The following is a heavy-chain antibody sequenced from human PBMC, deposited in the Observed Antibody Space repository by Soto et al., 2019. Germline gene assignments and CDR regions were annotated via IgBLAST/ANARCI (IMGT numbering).Heavy chain of an antibody. V-gene: IGHV3-48*01. CDR3: TRDGS. Sequence: PGGSLRLSCAAFGFPFSSYAMNWVRQAPDKGLEWLSYISDSGSTIHYADSVKGRFTISRDNAKNSLYLQMNSLRADDTAVYYCTRDGSWGQGTLVTVSS. D-gene: IGHD5-12*01. J-gene: IGHJ5*02. CDR2: ISDSGSTI. CDR1: GFPFSSYA.